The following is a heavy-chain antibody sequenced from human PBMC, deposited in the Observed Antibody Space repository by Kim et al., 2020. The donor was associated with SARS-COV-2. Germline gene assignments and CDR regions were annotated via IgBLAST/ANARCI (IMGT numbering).Heavy chain of an antibody. D-gene: IGHD2-2*01. CDR3: ARMSCSSTSCYVFDY. V-gene: IGHV2-26*01. Sequence: SGPTLVNPTETLTLTCTVSGFSLSNARMGVSWIRQPPGKALEWLAHIFSNDEKSYSTSLKSRLTISKDTSKSQVVLTMTNMDPVDTATYYCARMSCSSTSCYVFDYWGQGTLVTVSS. CDR1: GFSLSNARMG. CDR2: IFSNDEK. J-gene: IGHJ4*02.